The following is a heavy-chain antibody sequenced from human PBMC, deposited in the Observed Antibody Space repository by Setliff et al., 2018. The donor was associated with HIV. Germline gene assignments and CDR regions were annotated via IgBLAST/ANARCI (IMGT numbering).Heavy chain of an antibody. CDR1: GFTFGDYA. V-gene: IGHV3-49*04. D-gene: IGHD3-3*01. CDR2: IRSKAYGGTT. J-gene: IGHJ3*02. CDR3: TRGQPRYYNFWSGPDAFDI. Sequence: AGGSLRLSCTASGFTFGDYAMSWVRQAPGKGLEWVGFIRSKAYGGTTEYAASVKGRFTISRDDSKSIAYLQMNSLKTEDTAVYYCTRGQPRYYNFWSGPDAFDIWGQGTMVTVSS.